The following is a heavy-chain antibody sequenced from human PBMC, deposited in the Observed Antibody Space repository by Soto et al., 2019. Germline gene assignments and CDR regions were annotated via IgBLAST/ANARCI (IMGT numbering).Heavy chain of an antibody. CDR2: ISYDGSNK. CDR1: GFTFSSYG. J-gene: IGHJ5*02. Sequence: PGGSLRLSCAASGFTFSSYGMHWVRQAPGKGLEWVAVISYDGSNKYYADSVKGRFTISRDNSKNTLYLQMNSLRAEDTAVYYCAKDRYSNYEGDPWGQGTLVTVSS. CDR3: AKDRYSNYEGDP. V-gene: IGHV3-30*18. D-gene: IGHD4-4*01.